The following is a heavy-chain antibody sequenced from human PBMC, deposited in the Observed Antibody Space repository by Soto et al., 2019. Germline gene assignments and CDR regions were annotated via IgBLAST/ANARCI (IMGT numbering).Heavy chain of an antibody. CDR2: FDPEDGET. D-gene: IGHD3-22*01. CDR3: ARAAYYYDSSGYIPFDY. CDR1: GYTLTELS. Sequence: ASVKVSCKVSGYTLTELSMHWVRQAPGKGLEWMGGFDPEDGETIYAQKFQGRVTITRDTSASTAYMELSSLRSEYTAVYYCARAAYYYDSSGYIPFDYWGKGTLVTVSS. J-gene: IGHJ4*02. V-gene: IGHV1-24*01.